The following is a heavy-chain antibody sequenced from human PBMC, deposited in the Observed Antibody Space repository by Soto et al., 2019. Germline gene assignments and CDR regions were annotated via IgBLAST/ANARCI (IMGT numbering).Heavy chain of an antibody. J-gene: IGHJ3*02. V-gene: IGHV3-21*01. Sequence: GGSLRLSCAASGFTFSSYSMNWVRQAPGKGLEWVSSISSSSSYIYYADSVKGRFTISRDNAKNSLYLQMNSLRAEDTAVYYCARVPQQDIVVVVAATPLGAFDIWGQGTMVTVSS. CDR2: ISSSSSYI. D-gene: IGHD2-15*01. CDR1: GFTFSSYS. CDR3: ARVPQQDIVVVVAATPLGAFDI.